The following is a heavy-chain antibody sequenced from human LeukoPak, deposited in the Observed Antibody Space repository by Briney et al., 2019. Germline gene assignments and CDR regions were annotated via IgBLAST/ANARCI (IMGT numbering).Heavy chain of an antibody. CDR3: ARDEAYQLLL. J-gene: IGHJ4*02. V-gene: IGHV3-74*01. D-gene: IGHD2-2*01. CDR2: INGDGSST. CDR1: GFTFRTYG. Sequence: GGSLRLSCAASGFTFRTYGMHWVRQAPGKGLVWVSRINGDGSSTNYADSVKGRFTISRDNGKNMVYLQMNSLRDEDTAVYYCARDEAYQLLLWGQGTLVTVSS.